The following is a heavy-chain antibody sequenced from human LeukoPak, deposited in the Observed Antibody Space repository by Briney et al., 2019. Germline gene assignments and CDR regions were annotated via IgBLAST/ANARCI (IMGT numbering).Heavy chain of an antibody. D-gene: IGHD1/OR15-1a*01. Sequence: ASVKVSCKASGYTFTGYYMHWVRQAPGQGLEWMGWINPNSGGTNYAQKFQGRVTMTRDTSISTAYMELSRLRSDDTAVYYCARHMGWNNSSGGVAWFDPWGQGTLVIVSS. V-gene: IGHV1-2*02. CDR3: ARHMGWNNSSGGVAWFDP. CDR1: GYTFTGYY. J-gene: IGHJ5*02. CDR2: INPNSGGT.